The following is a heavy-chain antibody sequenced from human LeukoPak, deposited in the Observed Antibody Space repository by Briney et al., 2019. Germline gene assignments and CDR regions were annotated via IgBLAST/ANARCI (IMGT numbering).Heavy chain of an antibody. V-gene: IGHV4-30-4*01. CDR2: IYYTGST. CDR1: GGSINSDDYY. Sequence: PSQTLSLTCTVSGGSINSDDYYWSWLRQPPGRGLEWFVYIYYTGSTSYNPSLKSRVTISIDTSKNQFSLRLSSVTAADTAVYYCARDRDVDTAMVFDYWGQGTLVTVSS. D-gene: IGHD5-18*01. CDR3: ARDRDVDTAMVFDY. J-gene: IGHJ4*02.